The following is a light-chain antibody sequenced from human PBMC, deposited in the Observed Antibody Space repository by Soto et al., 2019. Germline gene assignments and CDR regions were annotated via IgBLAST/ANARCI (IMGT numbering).Light chain of an antibody. CDR2: RAS. Sequence: EIVLTQSPGTLSLSPGERAILSCRASQNIYSNIAWYQQRPGQAPRLLIYRASTRATGVPARFSGSGSGTDFPLTISILQSEDFTVYSCLQYLNLWAFGQGTKVDIK. J-gene: IGKJ1*01. CDR1: QNIYSN. V-gene: IGKV3-15*01. CDR3: LQYLNLWA.